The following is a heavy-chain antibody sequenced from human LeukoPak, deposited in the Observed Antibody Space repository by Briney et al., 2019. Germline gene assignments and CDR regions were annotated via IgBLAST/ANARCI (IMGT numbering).Heavy chain of an antibody. CDR2: INHSGST. Sequence: SETLSLTCAVYGGSFSGYYWSWIRQPPGKGLEWIGEINHSGSTNYNPSLKSRVTISVDTSKNQFSLKLSSVTAADTAVYYCARGPVVPAANEYYYYYYMDVWGKGTTVTVSS. V-gene: IGHV4-34*01. CDR3: ARGPVVPAANEYYYYYYMDV. D-gene: IGHD2-2*01. J-gene: IGHJ6*03. CDR1: GGSFSGYY.